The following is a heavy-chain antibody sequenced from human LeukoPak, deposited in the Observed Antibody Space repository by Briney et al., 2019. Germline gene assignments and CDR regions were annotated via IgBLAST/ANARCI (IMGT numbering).Heavy chain of an antibody. D-gene: IGHD4-11*01. CDR3: ANMGTVTRTGYFDY. J-gene: IGHJ4*02. V-gene: IGHV3-23*01. Sequence: GGSLRLSCAASGFSFSTYWMSWVRQAPGKGLEWVSGISASGGSTYYADSVKGRFTVSRDNSKNTLYLQMNSLRAEDTAVYYCANMGTVTRTGYFDYWGQGTLVIVSS. CDR1: GFSFSTYW. CDR2: ISASGGST.